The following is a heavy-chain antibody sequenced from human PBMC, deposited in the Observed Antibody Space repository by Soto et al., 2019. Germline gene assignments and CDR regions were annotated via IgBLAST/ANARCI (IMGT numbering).Heavy chain of an antibody. D-gene: IGHD3-16*02. CDR2: IRSKAYGGTT. J-gene: IGHJ3*02. CDR3: TRSRIMITFGGVIVKGDAFDI. V-gene: IGHV3-49*03. Sequence: SLRLSCTASGFTFGDYAMSWFRQAPGKGVEWVGFIRSKAYGGTTEYAASVKGRFTISRDDSKSIAYLQMNSLKTEDTAVYYCTRSRIMITFGGVIVKGDAFDIWGQGTMVTVSS. CDR1: GFTFGDYA.